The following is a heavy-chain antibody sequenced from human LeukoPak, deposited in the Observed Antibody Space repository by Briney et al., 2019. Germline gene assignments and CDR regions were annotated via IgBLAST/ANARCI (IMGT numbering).Heavy chain of an antibody. CDR1: GLTFSRST. CDR2: ISYDGSHK. D-gene: IGHD1-26*01. J-gene: IGHJ4*02. CDR3: STEGTEDQGAFDY. Sequence: PGGSLRLSCAVSGLTFSRSTMHWVRQAPGKGLEWLTVISYDGSHKFYADSVKGRFSISRDDSWNTVYLQMHSLRLDDTAMYYCSTEGTEDQGAFDYWGQGTLVTVSS. V-gene: IGHV3-30*01.